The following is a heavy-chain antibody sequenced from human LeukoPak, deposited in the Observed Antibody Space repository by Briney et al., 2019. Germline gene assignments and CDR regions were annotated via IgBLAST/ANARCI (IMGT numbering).Heavy chain of an antibody. J-gene: IGHJ4*02. V-gene: IGHV4-59*01. CDR2: IYYSGST. Sequence: PSETLSLTCAVYGGSFSGYYWSWIRQPPGKGLEWIGYIYYSGSTNYNPSLKSRVTISVDTSKNQFSLKLSSVTAADTAVYYCARDHNFDYWGQGTLVTVSS. CDR1: GGSFSGYY. CDR3: ARDHNFDY.